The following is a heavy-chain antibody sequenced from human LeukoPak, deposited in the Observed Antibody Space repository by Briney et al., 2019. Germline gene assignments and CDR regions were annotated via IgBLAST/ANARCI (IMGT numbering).Heavy chain of an antibody. J-gene: IGHJ4*02. CDR3: AKSSSSGWAPSDY. Sequence: GGSLRLSCAASGFTFSSNVMSWVRQAPGKGLEWVSVISGSGGTTYYADSVKGRFTISRDNSKNTLYLQMNSLRAEDTAVYYCAKSSSSGWAPSDYWGQGTLVTVSS. CDR2: ISGSGGTT. CDR1: GFTFSSNV. V-gene: IGHV3-23*01. D-gene: IGHD6-19*01.